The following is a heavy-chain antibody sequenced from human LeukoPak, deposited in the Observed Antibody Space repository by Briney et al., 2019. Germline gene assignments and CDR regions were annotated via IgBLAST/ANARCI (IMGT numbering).Heavy chain of an antibody. CDR1: GFTFSSYW. CDR3: ASSTQISKYADY. Sequence: GGSLRLSCAASGFTFSSYWMHWVRQAPGKGLVWVSRINSDGSITTYADSVRGRFTISRDNAKSTLYLQMNSLRAEDAAVYYCASSTQISKYADYWGQGALVTVSS. J-gene: IGHJ4*02. D-gene: IGHD2-2*01. V-gene: IGHV3-74*01. CDR2: INSDGSIT.